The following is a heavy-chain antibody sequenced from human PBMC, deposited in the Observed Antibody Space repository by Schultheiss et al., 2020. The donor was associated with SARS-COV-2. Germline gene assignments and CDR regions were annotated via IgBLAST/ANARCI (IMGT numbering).Heavy chain of an antibody. Sequence: SETLSLTCAVYGGSFSGYYWSWIRQPPGKGLEWIGYIYHSGSTYYNPSLKSRVTMSVDTSKNQFSLNLRSVTAADTAVYYCARDSGSGRYGYWGQGTLVTVSS. D-gene: IGHD1-26*01. V-gene: IGHV4-34*01. CDR3: ARDSGSGRYGY. CDR1: GGSFSGYY. J-gene: IGHJ4*02. CDR2: IYHSGST.